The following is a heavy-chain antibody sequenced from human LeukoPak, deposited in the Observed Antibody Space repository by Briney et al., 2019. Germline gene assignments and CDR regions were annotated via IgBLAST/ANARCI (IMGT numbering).Heavy chain of an antibody. V-gene: IGHV1-46*01. CDR1: GYTFTNYF. D-gene: IGHD5-24*01. CDR3: AREGRDGYNFKGFDY. J-gene: IGHJ4*02. Sequence: ASVKVSCKASGYTFTNYFIHWVRQAPGQGLEWMGIINPSGGNTDNAQEFQGRVSMTRDTSTTTVYMELSSLIYEDTAVYYCAREGRDGYNFKGFDYWGQGTLVTVSS. CDR2: INPSGGNT.